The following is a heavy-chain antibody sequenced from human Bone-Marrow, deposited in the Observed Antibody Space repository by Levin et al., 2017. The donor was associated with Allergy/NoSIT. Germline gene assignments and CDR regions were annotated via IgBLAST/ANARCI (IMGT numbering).Heavy chain of an antibody. CDR3: ASQKTRPSSGITTNNWFDP. CDR2: IYYSGST. Sequence: SETLSLTCTVSGGSISSSSYYWGWIRQPPGKGLEWIGSIYYSGSTYYNPSLKSRVTISVDTSKNQFSLKLSSVTAADTAVYYCASQKTRPSSGITTNNWFDPWGQGTLVTVSS. V-gene: IGHV4-39*01. J-gene: IGHJ5*02. D-gene: IGHD6-19*01. CDR1: GGSISSSSYY.